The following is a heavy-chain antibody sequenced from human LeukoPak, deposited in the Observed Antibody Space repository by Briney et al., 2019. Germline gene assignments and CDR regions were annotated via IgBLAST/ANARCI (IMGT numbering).Heavy chain of an antibody. J-gene: IGHJ4*02. CDR3: ARGRPMVRGVIRPFDY. Sequence: SESLSLTCAVYGWSFSSYYWSWIRQPPGKGLEWIGGINHSGSTNYNPSLKSRVTISVDTSKNQFSLKLSSVTAADTAVYYCARGRPMVRGVIRPFDYWGQGTLVTVSS. CDR2: INHSGST. D-gene: IGHD3-10*01. CDR1: GWSFSSYY. V-gene: IGHV4-34*01.